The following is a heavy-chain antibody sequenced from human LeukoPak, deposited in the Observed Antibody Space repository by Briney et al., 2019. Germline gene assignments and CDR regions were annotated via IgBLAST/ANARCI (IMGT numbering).Heavy chain of an antibody. CDR2: ISWNSGSI. V-gene: IGHV3-9*01. J-gene: IGHJ4*02. Sequence: GGSLRLSCAASGFTFDDYAMHWVRHAPGKGLEWVSGISWNSGSIGYADSVKGRFTISRDNAKNSLYLQMNSLRAEDTAVYYCARDYYDSDGYYYLPDYWGQGTLVTVS. CDR3: ARDYYDSDGYYYLPDY. CDR1: GFTFDDYA. D-gene: IGHD3-22*01.